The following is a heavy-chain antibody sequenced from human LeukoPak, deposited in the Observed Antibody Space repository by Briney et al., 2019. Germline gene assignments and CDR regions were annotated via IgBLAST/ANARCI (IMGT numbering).Heavy chain of an antibody. CDR1: GFSLSSYW. D-gene: IGHD4-23*01. V-gene: IGHV3-7*03. CDR2: IKQDGSEK. Sequence: GSLRLSCAASGFSLSSYWMTWVRQAPGKGLEWVANIKQDGSEKNYVDSVKGRFTISRDNAKNTLYLQMNSLRAEDTAVYYCAKIGGNVVYWGQGTLVTVSS. CDR3: AKIGGNVVY. J-gene: IGHJ4*02.